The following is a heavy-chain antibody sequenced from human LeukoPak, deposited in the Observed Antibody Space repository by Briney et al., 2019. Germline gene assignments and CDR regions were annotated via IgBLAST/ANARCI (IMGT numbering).Heavy chain of an antibody. J-gene: IGHJ4*02. V-gene: IGHV3-33*06. CDR1: GFTFSSYG. Sequence: GRSLRLSCAASGFTFSSYGMHWVRQAPGKGLEWVAVIWYDGSNKYYADSVKGRFTISRDNSKNTLFLQVNSLRAEDTAVYYCAKGLRATYDYWGQGTLVTVSS. CDR2: IWYDGSNK. CDR3: AKGLRATYDY.